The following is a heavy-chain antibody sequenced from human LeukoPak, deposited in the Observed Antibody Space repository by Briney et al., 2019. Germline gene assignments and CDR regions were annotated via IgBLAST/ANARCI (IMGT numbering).Heavy chain of an antibody. CDR2: ISTYNGNT. J-gene: IGHJ6*03. D-gene: IGHD2-2*01. Sequence: GASVKVSCKASGYTFSNFGISWVRQAPGQGLEWMGWISTYNGNTNYAQKLQGRVTMTTDTSTSTAYMELRSLRSGDTAVYYCARIRKEYCTSTSCHYYSYMDVWGKGTTVTVSS. CDR3: ARIRKEYCTSTSCHYYSYMDV. V-gene: IGHV1-18*01. CDR1: GYTFSNFG.